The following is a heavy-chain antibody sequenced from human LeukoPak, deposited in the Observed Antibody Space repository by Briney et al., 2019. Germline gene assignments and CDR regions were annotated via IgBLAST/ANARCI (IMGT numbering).Heavy chain of an antibody. CDR3: ARYSQGGWISDGGLFDY. J-gene: IGHJ4*02. CDR1: GGSISSYY. D-gene: IGHD1-26*01. V-gene: IGHV4-59*08. CDR2: IYYSGST. Sequence: PSETLSLTCTVSGGSISSYYRSWIRQPPGKGLEWIGYIYYSGSTNYNPSLKSRVTISVDTSKNRFSLKLSSVTAADTAVYYCARYSQGGWISDGGLFDYWGQGTLVTVSS.